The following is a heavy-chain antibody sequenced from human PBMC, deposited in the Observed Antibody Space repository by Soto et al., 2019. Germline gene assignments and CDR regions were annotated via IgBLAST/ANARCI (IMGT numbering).Heavy chain of an antibody. CDR1: GGSISSYY. Sequence: SETLSLTCTVSGGSISSYYWSWIRQPPGKGLEWIGYIYYSGSTNYNPSLKSRVTISVDTSKNQFSLKLSSVTAADTAVYYCARGLAWILTGYYYMDVWGKGTTVTVSS. J-gene: IGHJ6*03. V-gene: IGHV4-59*01. D-gene: IGHD3-9*01. CDR2: IYYSGST. CDR3: ARGLAWILTGYYYMDV.